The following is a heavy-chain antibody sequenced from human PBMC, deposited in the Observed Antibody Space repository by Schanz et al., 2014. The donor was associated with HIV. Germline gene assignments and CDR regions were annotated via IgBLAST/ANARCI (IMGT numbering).Heavy chain of an antibody. J-gene: IGHJ4*02. CDR1: GFTFSKYS. V-gene: IGHV3-48*01. CDR3: TKWGDGYCTGGSCGGIFDY. Sequence: EMKLVESGGGLAQPGGSLTLSCVASGFTFSKYSMNWVRQAPGKGLEWVSYISSGSTTIHYADSVMGRFTISRDNSKNTLYLQMNSLRAEDTAVYYCTKWGDGYCTGGSCGGIFDYWGQGTLVTVSS. CDR2: ISSGSTTI. D-gene: IGHD2-15*01.